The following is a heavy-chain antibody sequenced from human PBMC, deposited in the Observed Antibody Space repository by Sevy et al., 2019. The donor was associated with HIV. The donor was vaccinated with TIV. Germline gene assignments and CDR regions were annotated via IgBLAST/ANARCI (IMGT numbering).Heavy chain of an antibody. V-gene: IGHV4-34*01. CDR2: INHTGST. CDR1: GGSFSGYY. J-gene: IGHJ5*02. D-gene: IGHD2-2*01. Sequence: SETLSLTCAVYGGSFSGYYWNWIRQPPGKGLEWIGEINHTGSTNYNPSIKSRVTISVDTSKTQVSLKLSSVTAADTAIYYCARAPPIVVVPGAPSWFDPWGQGTLVTVSS. CDR3: ARAPPIVVVPGAPSWFDP.